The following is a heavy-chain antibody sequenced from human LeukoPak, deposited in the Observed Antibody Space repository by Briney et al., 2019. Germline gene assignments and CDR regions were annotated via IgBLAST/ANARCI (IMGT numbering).Heavy chain of an antibody. Sequence: SGTLSLTCTVSGGSISSGDYYWSWIRQPPGKGLEWIGYIYYSGSTYYNPPLKSRVTISVDTSKNQFSLKLSSVAAADTAVYYCARDSITIFGVPGGWFDPWGQGTLVTVSS. J-gene: IGHJ5*02. V-gene: IGHV4-30-4*08. CDR2: IYYSGST. D-gene: IGHD3-3*01. CDR3: ARDSITIFGVPGGWFDP. CDR1: GGSISSGDYY.